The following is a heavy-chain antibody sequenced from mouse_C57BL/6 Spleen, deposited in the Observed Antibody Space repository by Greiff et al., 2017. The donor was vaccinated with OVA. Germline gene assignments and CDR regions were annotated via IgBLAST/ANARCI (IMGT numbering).Heavy chain of an antibody. J-gene: IGHJ1*03. V-gene: IGHV1-55*01. Sequence: VQLQQPGAELVKPGASVKMSCKASGYTFTSYWITWVKQRPGQGLEWIGDIYPGSGSTNYNEKFKSKATLTVDTSSSTAYMQLSSLTSEDSAVYYCARSGGKGGYWYFDVWGTGTTVTVSS. D-gene: IGHD2-1*01. CDR1: GYTFTSYW. CDR3: ARSGGKGGYWYFDV. CDR2: IYPGSGST.